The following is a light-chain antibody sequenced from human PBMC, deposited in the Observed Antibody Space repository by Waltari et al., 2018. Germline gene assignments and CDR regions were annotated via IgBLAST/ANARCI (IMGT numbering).Light chain of an antibody. J-gene: IGLJ3*02. V-gene: IGLV2-14*01. CDR1: SSDIGVYNY. CDR3: NSYTRKTASVV. CDR2: DVR. Sequence: QSALTQPASVSGSPGQSITISCFGTSSDIGVYNYVSWYQQYPGKAPKLLIYDVRKRPTGVSVAFAGSKSDNTASLTVSWLWAEDEADYYCNSYTRKTASVVFGGGTKLTVL.